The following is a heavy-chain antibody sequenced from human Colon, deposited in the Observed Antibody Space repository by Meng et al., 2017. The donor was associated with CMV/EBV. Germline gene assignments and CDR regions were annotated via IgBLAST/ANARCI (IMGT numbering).Heavy chain of an antibody. CDR2: MNPNSGNT. Sequence: TCTSCDINGERQATGQGLEWMGWMNPNSGNTGYAQKFQGRVTMTRNTSINTAYMELSSLNFEDTAVYYCARFFPYCSTDNCYPYFDFWGQGTLVTVSS. CDR1: TCTSCD. V-gene: IGHV1-8*01. CDR3: ARFFPYCSTDNCYPYFDF. J-gene: IGHJ4*02. D-gene: IGHD2-15*01.